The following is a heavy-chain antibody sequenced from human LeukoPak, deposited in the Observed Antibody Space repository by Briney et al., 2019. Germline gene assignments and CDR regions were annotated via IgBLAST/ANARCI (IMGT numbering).Heavy chain of an antibody. CDR1: GFTFSNSG. Sequence: GGSLRLSCVTSGFTFSNSGMHWVRQAPGTGLEWLAFISHDGSERYFADSVKGRFTISRDNSKNTLYLQMNSLRAEDTAVYYCARVFVPLSYYYDSSGYNYYYGMDVWGQGTTVTVSS. CDR2: ISHDGSER. V-gene: IGHV3-30*03. D-gene: IGHD3-22*01. CDR3: ARVFVPLSYYYDSSGYNYYYGMDV. J-gene: IGHJ6*02.